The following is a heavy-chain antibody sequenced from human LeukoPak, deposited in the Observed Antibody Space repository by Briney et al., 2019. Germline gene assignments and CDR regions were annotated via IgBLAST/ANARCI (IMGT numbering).Heavy chain of an antibody. Sequence: ASVKVSCKASGYTFTGYYMHWVRQAPGQGLEWMGRINPNSGGTNYAQKFQGRVTMTRDTSISTAYMELSRLRSDDTAVYYRARGAYCTSTSCPEGFDYWGQGTLVTVSS. CDR2: INPNSGGT. V-gene: IGHV1-2*06. CDR1: GYTFTGYY. CDR3: ARGAYCTSTSCPEGFDY. J-gene: IGHJ4*02. D-gene: IGHD2-2*01.